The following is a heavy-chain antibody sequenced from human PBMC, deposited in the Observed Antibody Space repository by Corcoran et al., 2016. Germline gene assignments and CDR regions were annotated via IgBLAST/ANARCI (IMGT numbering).Heavy chain of an antibody. Sequence: QVQLVQSGAEVKKPWSSVKVSCKASGGTFSSYAISWVRQAPGQGLEWVGGIIPIFGTANYAQQFQGRVTITADESTSTAYMELRSLRSEDTAVYYWARSPMTTVLGFDYWGQGTLVTVSS. J-gene: IGHJ4*02. V-gene: IGHV1-69*01. CDR3: ARSPMTTVLGFDY. D-gene: IGHD4-17*01. CDR2: IIPIFGTA. CDR1: GGTFSSYA.